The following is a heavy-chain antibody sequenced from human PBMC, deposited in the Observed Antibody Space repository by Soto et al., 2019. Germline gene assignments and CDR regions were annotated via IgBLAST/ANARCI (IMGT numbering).Heavy chain of an antibody. CDR3: ARDASLTVDAFDM. CDR1: GGSTNSYY. V-gene: IGHV4-59*01. D-gene: IGHD3-9*01. J-gene: IGHJ3*02. CDR2: IYYSGST. Sequence: QVQLQESGPGLVKPSETLSLTCSVSGGSTNSYYWSWIRQPPGKGLEWIGYIYYSGSTNYNPSLKSRVTISVDTSKNQFSLKLSSVTAADTAVYYCARDASLTVDAFDMWGQGTMVTVSS.